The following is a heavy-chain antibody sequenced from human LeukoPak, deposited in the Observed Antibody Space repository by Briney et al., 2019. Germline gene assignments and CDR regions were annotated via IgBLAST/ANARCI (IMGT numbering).Heavy chain of an antibody. CDR3: ARFSSDYYYYGMDV. V-gene: IGHV3-48*03. CDR1: AFTFSSYE. J-gene: IGHJ6*02. CDR2: ISSSGSTI. Sequence: GGSLRLSCAASAFTFSSYEMNWARQAPGKGLEWVSYISSSGSTIYYADSVKGRFTISRDNSKNTLYLQMNSLRAEDTAVYYCARFSSDYYYYGMDVWGQGTTVTVSS. D-gene: IGHD6-6*01.